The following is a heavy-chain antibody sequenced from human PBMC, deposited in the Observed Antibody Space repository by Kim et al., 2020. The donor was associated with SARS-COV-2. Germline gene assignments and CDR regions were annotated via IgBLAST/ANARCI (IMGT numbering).Heavy chain of an antibody. V-gene: IGHV3-9*01. Sequence: IGYADSVKGRFTISRDNDKNSLYLQMKSLRDEDTAFYYSAKNSGYDYAFDYWGQGTLVTVSS. D-gene: IGHD5-12*01. J-gene: IGHJ4*02. CDR3: AKNSGYDYAFDY. CDR2: I.